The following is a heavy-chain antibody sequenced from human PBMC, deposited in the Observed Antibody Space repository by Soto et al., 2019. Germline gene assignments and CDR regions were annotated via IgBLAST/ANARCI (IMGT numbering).Heavy chain of an antibody. Sequence: PGGSLRLSCAASGFTFSSYWMSWVRQAPGKGLEWVANIKQDGSEKYYVDSVKGRFTISRDNPKNSLYLQMNSLRAEDTAVYYCAREEPTYYDFWSGYYTGIDYYGMDVWGQGTTVTVPS. D-gene: IGHD3-3*01. CDR3: AREEPTYYDFWSGYYTGIDYYGMDV. V-gene: IGHV3-7*05. CDR2: IKQDGSEK. J-gene: IGHJ6*02. CDR1: GFTFSSYW.